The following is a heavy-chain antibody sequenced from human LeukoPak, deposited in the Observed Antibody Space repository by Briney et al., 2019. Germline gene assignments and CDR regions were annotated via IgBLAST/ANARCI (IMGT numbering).Heavy chain of an antibody. Sequence: PGGSLRLSCAASGFTFSSYAMSWVRQAPGKGLEWVSAISGSGGSTYYADSVKGRFAISRDNSKNTLYLQMNSLRAEDTAVYYCAKSSSWSHGMDVWGQGTTVTVSS. CDR2: ISGSGGST. J-gene: IGHJ6*02. V-gene: IGHV3-23*01. CDR3: AKSSSWSHGMDV. CDR1: GFTFSSYA. D-gene: IGHD6-13*01.